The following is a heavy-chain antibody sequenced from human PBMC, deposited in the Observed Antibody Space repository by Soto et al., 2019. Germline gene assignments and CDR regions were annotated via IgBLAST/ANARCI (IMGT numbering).Heavy chain of an antibody. D-gene: IGHD3-22*01. V-gene: IGHV1-18*01. CDR3: AIDRITMIVVVNDAFDI. CDR1: GYTLTSYG. CDR2: LTAYNGNT. J-gene: IGHJ3*02. Sequence: ASVKVSCKASGYTLTSYGISWVRQAPAQGLEWMGWLTAYNGNTNYAQNLQGGVTMTTDTSTSTAYMELRCLRSDETAVYYCAIDRITMIVVVNDAFDIGGQVTMFSVS.